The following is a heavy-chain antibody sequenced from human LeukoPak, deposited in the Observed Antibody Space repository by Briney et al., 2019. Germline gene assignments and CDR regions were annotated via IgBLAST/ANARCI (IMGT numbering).Heavy chain of an antibody. V-gene: IGHV3-53*01. J-gene: IGHJ6*02. D-gene: IGHD2-2*01. CDR1: GFTVSSNY. CDR2: IYSGGST. CDR3: ARDGCSSTSCPRGVRYYGMDV. Sequence: GGSLRLSCAASGFTVSSNYMSWVRQAPGKGLEWVSVIYSGGSTYYADFVKGRFTISRDNSKNTLYLQMNSLRAEDTAVYYCARDGCSSTSCPRGVRYYGMDVWGQGTTVTVSS.